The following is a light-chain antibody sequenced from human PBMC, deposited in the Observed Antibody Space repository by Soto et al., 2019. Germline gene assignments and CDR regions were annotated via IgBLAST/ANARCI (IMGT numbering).Light chain of an antibody. CDR1: GSDVGGYNY. Sequence: QSALTPPASVSGSPGRSITLSCTGTGSDVGGYNYVSWYQQHPGTAPNVMISDVSNRPSEVSNRFSGYKSGNTASLTISGLQAEDEADYYCSSYTSDSTPLVFGGGTKLTVL. J-gene: IGLJ2*01. V-gene: IGLV2-14*01. CDR3: SSYTSDSTPLV. CDR2: DVS.